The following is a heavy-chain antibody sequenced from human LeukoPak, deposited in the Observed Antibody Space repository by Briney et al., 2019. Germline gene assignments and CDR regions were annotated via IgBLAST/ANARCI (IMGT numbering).Heavy chain of an antibody. CDR2: ISSSSSTI. Sequence: GGSLRLPCAASGFTFSSYSMTWVRQAPGKGLEWVSYISSSSSTIYYADSVKGRFTISRDNAKNSLYLQMNSLRDEDTAVYYCARDYYDSSGYYLDDFDYWGQGTLVTVSS. J-gene: IGHJ4*02. V-gene: IGHV3-48*02. CDR1: GFTFSSYS. CDR3: ARDYYDSSGYYLDDFDY. D-gene: IGHD3-22*01.